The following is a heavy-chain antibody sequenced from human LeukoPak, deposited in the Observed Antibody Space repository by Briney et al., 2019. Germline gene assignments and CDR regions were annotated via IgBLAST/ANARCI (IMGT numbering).Heavy chain of an antibody. CDR1: GFTFSSYA. D-gene: IGHD3-3*01. CDR2: ISGSGGST. J-gene: IGHJ6*02. CDR3: TTDRFWSGPADYYYYGMDV. V-gene: IGHV3-23*01. Sequence: PGGSLRLSCAASGFTFSSYAMSWVRQAPGKGLEWVSAISGSGGSTYYADSVKGRFTISRDNSKDTLYLQMNSLRAEDTAVYYCTTDRFWSGPADYYYYGMDVWGQGTTVTVSS.